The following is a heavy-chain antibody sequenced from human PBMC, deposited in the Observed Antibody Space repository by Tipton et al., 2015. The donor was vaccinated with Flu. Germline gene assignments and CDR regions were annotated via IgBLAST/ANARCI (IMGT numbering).Heavy chain of an antibody. CDR3: ARQAPSDAFDI. CDR1: GGSFSGYY. V-gene: IGHV4-59*08. Sequence: TLSLTCAVYGGSFSGYYWSWIRQPPGKGLEWIGYIYYSGSTNYNPSLKSRVTISVDTSKNQFSLKLSSVTAADTAVYYCARQAPSDAFDIWGQGTMVTVSS. J-gene: IGHJ3*02. CDR2: IYYSGST.